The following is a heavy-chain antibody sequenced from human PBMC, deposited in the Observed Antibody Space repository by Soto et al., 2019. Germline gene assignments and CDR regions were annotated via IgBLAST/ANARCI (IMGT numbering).Heavy chain of an antibody. D-gene: IGHD3-22*01. J-gene: IGHJ3*02. V-gene: IGHV3-23*01. CDR3: AKETTAAAWWLLPDDAFDI. CDR1: GFTFSSYA. CDR2: ISASGGTT. Sequence: GGSLRLSCSASGFTFSSYAMSWVRQAPGKGLEWVSVISASGGTTYFADSVKGRFTISRDNSKNTLYLQLNSVRGEDTAVYYCAKETTAAAWWLLPDDAFDIWGQGTMVTV.